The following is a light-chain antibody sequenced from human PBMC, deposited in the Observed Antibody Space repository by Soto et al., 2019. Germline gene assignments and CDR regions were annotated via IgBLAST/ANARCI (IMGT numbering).Light chain of an antibody. J-gene: IGLJ1*01. Sequence: QSVLTQPASVSGSPGQSITISCTGTSSDVGGYNYVSWYQQHPGKVPKLMMFDVNNRPSGVSTRFSGSKSGNTASLTISGLQAEDEADYFCCSYATGSVYVFGTGTKLTVL. V-gene: IGLV2-14*01. CDR2: DVN. CDR3: CSYATGSVYV. CDR1: SSDVGGYNY.